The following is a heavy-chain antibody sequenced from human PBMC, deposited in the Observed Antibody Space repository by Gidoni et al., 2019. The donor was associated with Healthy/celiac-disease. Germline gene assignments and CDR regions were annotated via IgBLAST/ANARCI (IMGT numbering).Heavy chain of an antibody. V-gene: IGHV3-11*01. CDR1: GFTFSDYK. Sequence: QVQLVESGGGLVKPGGSLRLCWAASGFTFSDYKMSWIRQAPGKGLEWVSDISTIGSSIYYADSVKGRFTISRDNGKKSLYLQMNSLRAEDTAVYYCAKALWFGELLFRENYHYGMDVWGQGTTVTVSS. J-gene: IGHJ6*02. D-gene: IGHD3-10*01. CDR2: ISTIGSSI. CDR3: AKALWFGELLFRENYHYGMDV.